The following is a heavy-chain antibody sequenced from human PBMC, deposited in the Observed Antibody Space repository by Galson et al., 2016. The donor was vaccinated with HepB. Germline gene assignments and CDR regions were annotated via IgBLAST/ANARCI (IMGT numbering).Heavy chain of an antibody. CDR3: VSGSHGDY. J-gene: IGHJ4*02. D-gene: IGHD1-26*01. CDR1: GFTFSSYW. Sequence: SLRLSCAGSGFTFSSYWMTWVRRTPGKGLEWVANIEQDGSRTFYMDSVRGRFTISRDNAQNSLYLQMNNLRGDDTAVYYCVSGSHGDYWGLGTLVTVSS. V-gene: IGHV3-7*01. CDR2: IEQDGSRT.